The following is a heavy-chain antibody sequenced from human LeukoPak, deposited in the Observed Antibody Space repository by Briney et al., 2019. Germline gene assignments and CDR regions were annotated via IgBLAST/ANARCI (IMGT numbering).Heavy chain of an antibody. CDR1: GGSISSGGYY. V-gene: IGHV4-30-2*01. CDR2: IYHSGST. Sequence: SETLSLTCTVSGGSISSGGYYWSWIRQPPGKGLEWIGYIYHSGSTYYNPSLKSRVTISVDRSKNQFSLKLSSVTAADTAVYYCARALGGVADRSGFDYWGQGTLVTVSS. J-gene: IGHJ4*02. CDR3: ARALGGVADRSGFDY. D-gene: IGHD3-10*01.